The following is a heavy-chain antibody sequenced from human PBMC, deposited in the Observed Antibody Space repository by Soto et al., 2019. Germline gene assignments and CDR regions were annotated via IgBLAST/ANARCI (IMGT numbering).Heavy chain of an antibody. Sequence: LRLSCAASGFTFSSYSMNWVRQAPGKGLEWVSPISSSSSYIYYADSVKGRFTISRDNAKNSLYLQMNSLRAEDTAVYYCARRYGIAAAGADYWGQGTLVTVSS. J-gene: IGHJ4*02. CDR3: ARRYGIAAAGADY. CDR2: ISSSSSYI. D-gene: IGHD6-13*01. V-gene: IGHV3-21*01. CDR1: GFTFSSYS.